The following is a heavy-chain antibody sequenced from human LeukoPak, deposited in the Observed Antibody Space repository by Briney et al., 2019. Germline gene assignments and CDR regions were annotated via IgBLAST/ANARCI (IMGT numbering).Heavy chain of an antibody. D-gene: IGHD1-26*01. CDR1: GGSFSGYY. J-gene: IGHJ4*02. V-gene: IGHV4-34*01. CDR2: INHSGST. Sequence: SSETLSLTCAVYGGSFSGYYWSWIRQPPGKGLEWIGEINHSGSTNYNPSLKSRVTISVDTSKNQFSLKLSSVTAADTAVYYCARGGRWNYVDYWGQGTLVTVSS. CDR3: ARGGRWNYVDY.